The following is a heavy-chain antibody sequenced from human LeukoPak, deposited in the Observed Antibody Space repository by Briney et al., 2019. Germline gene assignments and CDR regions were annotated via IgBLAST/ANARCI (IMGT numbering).Heavy chain of an antibody. Sequence: SETLSLTCTVSGGSISSHYWSWIRQPPGKGLEWIGYIYYSGSTNYNPSLKSRVTISVDTSKNHFSLKLSSVTAAATAVYYCARNSYEDAFDIWGQGTMVTVSS. V-gene: IGHV4-59*11. D-gene: IGHD5-18*01. CDR2: IYYSGST. CDR1: GGSISSHY. CDR3: ARNSYEDAFDI. J-gene: IGHJ3*02.